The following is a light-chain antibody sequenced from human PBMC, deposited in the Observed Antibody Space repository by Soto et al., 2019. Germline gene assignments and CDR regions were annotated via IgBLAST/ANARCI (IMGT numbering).Light chain of an antibody. CDR2: AAS. Sequence: EIVLTQSPGTLSLSPGERATLSCRASQSVSSIYLAWYQQKPGQAPRLLIYAASSRATGIPDRFSGSGSGTDFTLTITRLEPEDSAVYYCQQYGSSPPTFTFGPGTKVDMK. CDR3: QQYGSSPPTFT. CDR1: QSVSSIY. J-gene: IGKJ3*01. V-gene: IGKV3-20*01.